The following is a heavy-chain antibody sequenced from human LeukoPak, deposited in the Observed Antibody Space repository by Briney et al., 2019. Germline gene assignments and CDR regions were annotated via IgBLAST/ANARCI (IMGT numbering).Heavy chain of an antibody. J-gene: IGHJ2*01. V-gene: IGHV4-59*08. D-gene: IGHD6-25*01. CDR3: ARQGGGFWYFDL. CDR1: GGSISSYY. Sequence: PSETLSLTCTVSGGSISSYYWSWIRQPPGKGLEWIGYIYYSGSTNYNPSPKSRVTISVDTSKNQFSLKLSSVTAADTAVYYCARQGGGFWYFDLWGRGTLVTVSS. CDR2: IYYSGST.